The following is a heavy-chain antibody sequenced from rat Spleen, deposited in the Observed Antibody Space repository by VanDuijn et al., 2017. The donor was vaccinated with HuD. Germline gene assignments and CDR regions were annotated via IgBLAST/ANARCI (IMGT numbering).Heavy chain of an antibody. V-gene: IGHV2-30*01. Sequence: QVQLKESGPGLVQPSQTLSLTCTVSGFSLTSYNVHWVRQPTGKGLEWMGVMWGDGSTAYNSALKSRLSISRDTSKNQVFLKMNSLQTEDTATYYCAREGSGGFDYWGQGVMVTVSS. CDR1: GFSLTSYN. J-gene: IGHJ2*01. CDR2: MWGDGST. D-gene: IGHD1-11*01. CDR3: AREGSGGFDY.